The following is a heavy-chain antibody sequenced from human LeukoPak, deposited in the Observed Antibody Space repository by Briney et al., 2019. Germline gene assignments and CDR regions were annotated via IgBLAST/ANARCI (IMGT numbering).Heavy chain of an antibody. V-gene: IGHV3-64D*06. D-gene: IGHD5-12*01. CDR2: ISSNGGST. J-gene: IGHJ4*02. Sequence: GGSLSLSCSASGFTFSSYAMHWVRQAPGKGMEYVSAISSNGGSTYYADSVKGRFTIYRDNSKNTLYLQMSSLRAEDTAVYYCVKRLRGYSGYDSTYFDYWGQGTLVTVSS. CDR1: GFTFSSYA. CDR3: VKRLRGYSGYDSTYFDY.